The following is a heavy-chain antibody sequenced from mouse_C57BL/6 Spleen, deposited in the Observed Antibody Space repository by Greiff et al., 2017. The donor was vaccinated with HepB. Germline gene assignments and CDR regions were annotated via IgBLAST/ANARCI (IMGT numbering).Heavy chain of an antibody. J-gene: IGHJ4*01. V-gene: IGHV2-9*01. CDR2: IWGGGST. CDR3: AKRGSYDYDEGYAMDY. Sequence: VKLVESGPGLVAPSQCLSITCTVSGFSLTSYGVDWVRQPPGKGLEWLGVIWGGGSTNYNSALMSRLSISKDNSKSQVFLKMNSLQTDDTAMYYCAKRGSYDYDEGYAMDYWGQGTSVTVSS. CDR1: GFSLTSYG. D-gene: IGHD2-4*01.